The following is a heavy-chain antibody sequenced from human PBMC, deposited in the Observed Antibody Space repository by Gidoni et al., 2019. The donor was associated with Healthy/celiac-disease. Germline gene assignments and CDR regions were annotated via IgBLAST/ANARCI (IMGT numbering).Heavy chain of an antibody. CDR3: TTAPGSHLTYYYDSSGYFRGAYFDY. V-gene: IGHV3-15*01. J-gene: IGHJ4*02. CDR1: GFTFSNAW. Sequence: EVQLVESGGGLVTPGGSLRLSCAASGFTFSNAWMRWVRQPPGKGLEWVGRIKSKTDGGTTDYAAPGKGRFTISRDDSKNTLYLQMNSLKTEDTAVYYCTTAPGSHLTYYYDSSGYFRGAYFDYWGQGTLVTVSS. CDR2: IKSKTDGGTT. D-gene: IGHD3-22*01.